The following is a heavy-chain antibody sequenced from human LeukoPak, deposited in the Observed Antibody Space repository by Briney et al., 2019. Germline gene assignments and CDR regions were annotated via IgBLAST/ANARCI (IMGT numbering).Heavy chain of an antibody. D-gene: IGHD3-10*01. CDR2: IRSKAYGGTT. CDR1: GFTFGYYG. J-gene: IGHJ6*02. V-gene: IGHV3-49*04. Sequence: GGSLRLCCTASGFTFGYYGMSSVRQAPGKGLEWVDFIRSKAYGGTTEYAASAKGRFTISRDDSKSIAYPQMNSRKTEDTAVYYCTKLLWFWELLDHFYGIDVWGQGTTVTVSS. CDR3: TKLLWFWELLDHFYGIDV.